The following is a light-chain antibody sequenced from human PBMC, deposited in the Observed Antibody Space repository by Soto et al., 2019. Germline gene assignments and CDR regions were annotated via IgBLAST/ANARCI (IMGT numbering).Light chain of an antibody. CDR3: SSYGGSNNLV. V-gene: IGLV2-8*01. CDR1: SSDVGVYNS. CDR2: EVS. Sequence: QSALTQPPSASGSPGQSVTIPCTGTSSDVGVYNSVSWYQQHPGKVPKLRIYEVSKRPSGVPDRFSGSKSVNTASLTVSGLQAEDEADYYCSSYGGSNNLVFGGGTKLTVL. J-gene: IGLJ2*01.